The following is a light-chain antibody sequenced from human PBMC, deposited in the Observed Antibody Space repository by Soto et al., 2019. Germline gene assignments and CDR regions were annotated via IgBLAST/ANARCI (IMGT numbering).Light chain of an antibody. CDR2: DAS. CDR3: QQYNSWPPIT. V-gene: IGKV3-15*01. CDR1: QSISSGY. Sequence: EIVLTQSPGTLSLSPGESATLSCRASQSISSGYLAWYQQKPGQAPRLLIYDASTRATGIPDRFSGGGSGTEFTLTISSLQSEDFVVYYCQQYNSWPPITFGQGTRLEIK. J-gene: IGKJ5*01.